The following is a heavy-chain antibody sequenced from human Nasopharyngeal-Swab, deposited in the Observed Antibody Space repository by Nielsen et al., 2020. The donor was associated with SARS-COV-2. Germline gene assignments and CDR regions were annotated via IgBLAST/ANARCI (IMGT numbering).Heavy chain of an antibody. Sequence: GESLKISCAASRFTFSNAWMSWVRQAPGKGLEWVGRIKSKTDGGTTDYAAPVKGRFTISRDDSKNTLYLQMNSLKTEDTAVYYCTTEEVVVVAALDYWGQGTLVTVSS. V-gene: IGHV3-15*01. CDR2: IKSKTDGGTT. CDR1: RFTFSNAW. D-gene: IGHD2-15*01. J-gene: IGHJ4*02. CDR3: TTEEVVVVAALDY.